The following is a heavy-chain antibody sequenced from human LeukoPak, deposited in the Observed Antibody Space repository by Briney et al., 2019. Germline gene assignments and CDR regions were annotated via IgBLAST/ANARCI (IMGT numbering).Heavy chain of an antibody. CDR2: IKDDGSEI. J-gene: IGHJ4*02. CDR1: GFSFSDCW. V-gene: IGHV3-7*01. CDR3: VRRGNRWGDY. Sequence: GGSLRLSCAASGFSFSDCWMSWVRQTPGKGLEWVANIKDDGSEIYYVDSVEGRFTISRDNAKNSLYLQMNSLRAEDTAVYYCVRRGNRWGDYWGQGTLVTVSS. D-gene: IGHD3-16*01.